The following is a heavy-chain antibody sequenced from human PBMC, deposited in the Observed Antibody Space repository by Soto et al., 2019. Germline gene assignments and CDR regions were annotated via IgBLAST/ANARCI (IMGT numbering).Heavy chain of an antibody. CDR2: ISAYNGNT. J-gene: IGHJ5*02. CDR3: ARDLRLNGGRERKENWFDP. CDR1: GYTFTSYG. V-gene: IGHV1-18*01. D-gene: IGHD1-26*01. Sequence: GASVKVSCKASGYTFTSYGISWVRQAPGQGLEWMGWISAYNGNTNYAQKLQGRVTMTTDTSTSTAYMELRSLRSDDTAVYYCARDLRLNGGRERKENWFDPWGQGTLVTVSS.